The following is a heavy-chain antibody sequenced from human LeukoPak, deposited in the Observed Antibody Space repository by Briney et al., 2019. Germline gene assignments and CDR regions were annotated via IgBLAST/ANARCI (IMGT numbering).Heavy chain of an antibody. Sequence: GGSLRLFCEASTFTFSNYAMNWVRQAPGKGLEWVSGISGSGTGTHYADSVKGRFTISRDNSKNTLYLQMNSLRAEDTAVYYCAKEDDVLTGYYPFDSWGQGTLVTVSS. CDR1: TFTFSNYA. CDR3: AKEDDVLTGYYPFDS. CDR2: ISGSGTGT. V-gene: IGHV3-23*01. J-gene: IGHJ4*02. D-gene: IGHD3-9*01.